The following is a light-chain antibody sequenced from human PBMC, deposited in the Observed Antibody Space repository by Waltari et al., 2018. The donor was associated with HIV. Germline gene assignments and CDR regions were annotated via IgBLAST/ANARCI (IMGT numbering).Light chain of an antibody. CDR3: ASFTGDNTVI. CDR1: DSDFGLSNF. J-gene: IGLJ2*01. CDR2: VVD. V-gene: IGLV2-14*03. Sequence: AVTQPASVSGLPGQSTTISCTGDDSDFGLSNFVSWYQQHSGKPPRLILYVVDRRASGVSDRFSGSMSGNTASLTISGLRAEDEGHYYCASFTGDNTVIFGGGTEVTVL.